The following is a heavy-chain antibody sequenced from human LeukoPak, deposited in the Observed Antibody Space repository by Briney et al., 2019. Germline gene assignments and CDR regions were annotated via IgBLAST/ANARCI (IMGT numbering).Heavy chain of an antibody. J-gene: IGHJ6*04. D-gene: IGHD3-10*02. Sequence: GGSLRLSCAASGFTFSDYYMSWVRQAPGKGLEWVSYISSSGSTIYYADSVKGRFTISSDNAKNSLYLQMNSLRAEDPAVYYCAELGITMIGGVWGKGTTVTISS. V-gene: IGHV3-11*04. CDR3: AELGITMIGGV. CDR1: GFTFSDYY. CDR2: ISSSGSTI.